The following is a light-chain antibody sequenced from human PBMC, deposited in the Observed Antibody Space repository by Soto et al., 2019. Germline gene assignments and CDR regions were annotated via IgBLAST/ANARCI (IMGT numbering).Light chain of an antibody. CDR3: QQYNSYLKT. V-gene: IGKV1-5*01. CDR2: DAS. J-gene: IGKJ1*01. Sequence: DSQMTQSASTLSASVGDRVTITCRASQSISSWLAWYQQKPGKAPKLLIYDASSLESGVPSRFSGSGSGTEFTLTISSLQPDDFATYYCQQYNSYLKTFGQGTKVDIK. CDR1: QSISSW.